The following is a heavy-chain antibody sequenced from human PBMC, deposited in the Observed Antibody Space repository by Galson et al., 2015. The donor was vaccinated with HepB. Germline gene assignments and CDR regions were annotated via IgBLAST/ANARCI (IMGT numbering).Heavy chain of an antibody. CDR2: IYPADSDT. D-gene: IGHD2-2*02. J-gene: IGHJ4*02. V-gene: IGHV5-51*01. Sequence: QSGAEVKKPGESLKISCKGSGYSFTGYWIAWVRQMPGKGLEWMGIIYPADSDTRYSPSFQGQVTISADKSISTAYLQWSSLKASDTAMYFCARRQRYCSGTRCYTLGFDYWGQGTLVTVSS. CDR1: GYSFTGYW. CDR3: ARRQRYCSGTRCYTLGFDY.